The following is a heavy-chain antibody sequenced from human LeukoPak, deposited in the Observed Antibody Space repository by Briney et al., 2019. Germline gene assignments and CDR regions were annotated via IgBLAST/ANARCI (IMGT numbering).Heavy chain of an antibody. V-gene: IGHV1-8*03. CDR3: ARRGTAMGFDYYYYYYYMDV. D-gene: IGHD5-18*01. CDR1: GYTFTSYD. CDR2: MNPNSGNT. Sequence: GASVKVSCKASGYTFTSYDINRVRQATGQGLEWMGWMNPNSGNTGYAQKFQGRVTITRNTSISTAYMELSSLRSEDAAVYYCARRGTAMGFDYYYYYYYMDVWGKGTTVTVSS. J-gene: IGHJ6*03.